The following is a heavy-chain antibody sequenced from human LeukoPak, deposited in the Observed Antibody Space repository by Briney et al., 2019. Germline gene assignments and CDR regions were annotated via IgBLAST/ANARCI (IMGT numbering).Heavy chain of an antibody. V-gene: IGHV1-2*02. Sequence: ASVKVSCKASGYTFTSYDINWVRQATGQGLEWMGWMNPNSGGTNYAQKFQGRVTMTRDTSISTVYMELSRLRFDDTAVYYCARVNDRATVTPRLGYWGQGTLVTVSS. CDR1: GYTFTSYD. CDR2: MNPNSGGT. J-gene: IGHJ4*02. CDR3: ARVNDRATVTPRLGY. D-gene: IGHD4-17*01.